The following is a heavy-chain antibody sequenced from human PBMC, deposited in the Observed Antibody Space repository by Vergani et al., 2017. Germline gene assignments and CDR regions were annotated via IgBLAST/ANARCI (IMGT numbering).Heavy chain of an antibody. CDR1: GAPISYWC. D-gene: IGHD6-19*01. CDR2: LCPSGST. J-gene: IGHJ5*02. V-gene: IGHV4-4*07. CDR3: ARHSTVEWLVKLGWIDP. Sequence: QVQLQESGPGLVKPSETLSLTCTVSGAPISYWCWSWLRQPAGKGLEWIGRLCPSGSTNYKPPLKSRVTISVDTSKNQFSLKLSSVTAADTAVYFCARHSTVEWLVKLGWIDPWGQGILVTVSS.